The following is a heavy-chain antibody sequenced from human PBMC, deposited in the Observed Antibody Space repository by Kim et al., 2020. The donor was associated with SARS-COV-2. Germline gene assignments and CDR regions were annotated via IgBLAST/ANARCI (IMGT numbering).Heavy chain of an antibody. CDR3: ARDGGGIIVGATTVRWFDP. CDR1: GGTFSSYA. V-gene: IGHV1-69*04. J-gene: IGHJ5*02. CDR2: IIPIFGIA. Sequence: SVKVSCKASGGTFSSYAISWVRQAPGQGLEWMGRIIPIFGIANYAQKFQGRVTITADKSTSTAYMELSSLRSEDTAVYYCARDGGGIIVGATTVRWFDPWGQGTLVTVSS. D-gene: IGHD1-26*01.